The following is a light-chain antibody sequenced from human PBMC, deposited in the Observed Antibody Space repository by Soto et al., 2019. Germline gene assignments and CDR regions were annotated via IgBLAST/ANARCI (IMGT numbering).Light chain of an antibody. J-gene: IGKJ3*01. CDR2: GAS. CDR1: QSVGSNY. CDR3: QRYGRSPGLIT. V-gene: IGKV3-20*01. Sequence: EIVLTQSPGTLSLSPGERATLSCRASQSVGSNYLAWYQQKPGQAPRLLIYGASTRASGIPDRFSGGGSGTDFTLTISRLEPEDFAVYYCQRYGRSPGLITFGPGTKVDFK.